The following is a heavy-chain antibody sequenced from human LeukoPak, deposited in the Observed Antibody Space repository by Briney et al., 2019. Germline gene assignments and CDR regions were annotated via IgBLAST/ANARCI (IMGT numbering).Heavy chain of an antibody. CDR3: ARDAYYYDSSGYYLRDAFDI. CDR1: GFTFSSYS. J-gene: IGHJ3*02. V-gene: IGHV3-21*01. CDR2: ISSSSSYI. Sequence: GGSLRLSCAASGFTFSSYSMNWVRQAPGKGLEWVSSISSSSSYIYYADSVKGRFTISRDNAKNSLYLQMNSLRGEDTAVYYCARDAYYYDSSGYYLRDAFDIWGQGTMVTVSS. D-gene: IGHD3-22*01.